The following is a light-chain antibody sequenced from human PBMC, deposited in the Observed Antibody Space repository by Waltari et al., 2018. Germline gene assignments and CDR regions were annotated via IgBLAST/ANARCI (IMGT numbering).Light chain of an antibody. CDR1: KSVSNN. J-gene: IGKJ1*01. V-gene: IGKV3-15*01. CDR2: AAS. CDR3: QQHIDWPRT. Sequence: EVVMTQSPATLSLSPGEGVTLSCRASKSVSNNLAWSQQKPGQAPRLLIYAASTRATGIPARFSGSGSGTEFSLTISSLQSEDFAVYYCQQHIDWPRTFGQGTKVEV.